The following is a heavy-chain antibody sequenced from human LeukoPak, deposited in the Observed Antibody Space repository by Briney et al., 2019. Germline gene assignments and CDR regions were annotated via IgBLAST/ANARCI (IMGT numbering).Heavy chain of an antibody. Sequence: SEALSLTCTVSGGSISSYYWSWIRQPPGKGLEWIGYIYYSGSTNYNPSLKSRVTISVDTSKNQFSLKLSSVTAADTAVYYCARHRVYDSSGPPPDFDYWGQGTLVTVSS. V-gene: IGHV4-59*08. CDR1: GGSISSYY. D-gene: IGHD3-22*01. CDR2: IYYSGST. CDR3: ARHRVYDSSGPPPDFDY. J-gene: IGHJ4*02.